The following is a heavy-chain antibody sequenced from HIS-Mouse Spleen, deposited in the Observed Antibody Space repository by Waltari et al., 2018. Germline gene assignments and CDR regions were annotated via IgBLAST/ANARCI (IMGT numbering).Heavy chain of an antibody. V-gene: IGHV1-2*02. CDR2: IKPDSGGT. D-gene: IGHD6-13*01. J-gene: IGHJ4*02. CDR3: ARGYLAAGNFDY. CDR1: GYTFTGYY. Sequence: QVQLVQSGAEVKKPGASVKVSCKASGYTFTGYYMHWVRQAPGQGLGWMGWIKPDSGGTNYAQKFQGRVTMTRDTSSSTAYMELSRLRSDDTAVYYCARGYLAAGNFDYWGQGTLVTVSS.